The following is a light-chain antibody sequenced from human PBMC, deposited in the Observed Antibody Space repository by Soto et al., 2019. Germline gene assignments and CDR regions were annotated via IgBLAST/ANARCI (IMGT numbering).Light chain of an antibody. J-gene: IGKJ5*01. CDR3: QQTYTTPEIT. CDR2: AAP. Sequence: DIQMTQSPSSLSASIGDRVTITCRASQSISSYLNWFQQKPGEAPKLLIQAAPSLQSGVPSRFSGSGSGTDFTLTINSLQPEDFAIYYCQQTYTTPEITFGQGTRLEIK. V-gene: IGKV1-39*01. CDR1: QSISSY.